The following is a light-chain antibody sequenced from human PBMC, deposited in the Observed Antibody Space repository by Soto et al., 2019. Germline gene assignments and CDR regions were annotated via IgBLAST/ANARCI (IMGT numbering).Light chain of an antibody. V-gene: IGLV1-47*01. CDR1: SSNIETNY. Sequence: QSVLTQPPSASGTPGQRVTISCSGSSSNIETNYVYWYQHLPGTAPKLVIYRNNQRPSGVPDRFSGSKSGTSASLAIRGLRSEDEADYYCAAWDDSLSGLYVFGTGTKLTVL. CDR2: RNN. J-gene: IGLJ1*01. CDR3: AAWDDSLSGLYV.